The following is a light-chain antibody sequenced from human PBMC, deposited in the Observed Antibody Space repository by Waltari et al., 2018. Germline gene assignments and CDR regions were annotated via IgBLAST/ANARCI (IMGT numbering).Light chain of an antibody. CDR3: ASYAGGDTPYV. CDR2: EVN. CDR1: SSDVGAYDY. J-gene: IGLJ1*01. Sequence: QSALSQPPSASGSPGQSVTISCTGSSSDVGAYDYVSWYQQRPGKAPKVLMYEVNKRPSGVPHRFSGAKSGATASLTVSWRQAEDEADYYCASYAGGDTPYVFGTGTTVTV. V-gene: IGLV2-8*01.